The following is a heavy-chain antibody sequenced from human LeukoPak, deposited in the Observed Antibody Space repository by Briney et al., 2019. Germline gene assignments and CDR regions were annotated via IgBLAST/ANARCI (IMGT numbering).Heavy chain of an antibody. J-gene: IGHJ4*02. Sequence: GGSLRLSCAVSGFSFTNFWMSWVRQAPGRGLEWVANIHPEGNEKYHVESVKGRFTISRDNAKNSLYLQMNSLRAEDTAVYYCARWGLYNWNSLDYWGQGTLVTVSS. V-gene: IGHV3-7*01. CDR3: ARWGLYNWNSLDY. CDR1: GFSFTNFW. CDR2: IHPEGNEK. D-gene: IGHD1-1*01.